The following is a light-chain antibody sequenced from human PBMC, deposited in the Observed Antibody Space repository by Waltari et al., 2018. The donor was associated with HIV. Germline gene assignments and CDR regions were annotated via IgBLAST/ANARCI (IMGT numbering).Light chain of an antibody. CDR3: ETWDGNTWV. V-gene: IGLV4-60*03. CDR2: LEGSGSY. CDR1: SGHRSYI. Sequence: QPVLTQSSSASASLGSSVKLTCTLSSGHRSYIIAWHQQQPGKAPRYLMKLEGSGSYNKGRGVPYRVSGSSSGAYRYLTISNVQSEVEADYYCETWDGNTWVFGGGTKLTVL. J-gene: IGLJ3*02.